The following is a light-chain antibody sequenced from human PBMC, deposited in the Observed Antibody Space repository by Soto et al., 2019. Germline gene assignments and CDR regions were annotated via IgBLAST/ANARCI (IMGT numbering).Light chain of an antibody. V-gene: IGLV2-14*01. Sequence: QSALTQPASVSGSPGQSITISCTGTSSDIGGYNYVSWYQQHPGKAPKVVIYEVSNRPLGVSNRFSASKSGNTASLIISGLQAEDEADYYCSSYTSSSTPVVFGGGTKLTVL. CDR3: SSYTSSSTPVV. CDR1: SSDIGGYNY. CDR2: EVS. J-gene: IGLJ2*01.